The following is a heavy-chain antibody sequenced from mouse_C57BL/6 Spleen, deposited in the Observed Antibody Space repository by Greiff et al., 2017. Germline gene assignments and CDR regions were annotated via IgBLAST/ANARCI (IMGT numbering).Heavy chain of an antibody. V-gene: IGHV1-18*01. Sequence: EVQLQQSGPELVKPGASVKIPCKASGYTFTDYNMDWVKQSHGKSLEWIGDINPNNGGTIYNQKFTGKATLTVDKSSSTAYMELRSLTSEDTAVYYCARDLTTVVATDWYFDVWGTGTTVTVSS. CDR2: INPNNGGT. J-gene: IGHJ1*03. CDR1: GYTFTDYN. CDR3: ARDLTTVVATDWYFDV. D-gene: IGHD1-1*01.